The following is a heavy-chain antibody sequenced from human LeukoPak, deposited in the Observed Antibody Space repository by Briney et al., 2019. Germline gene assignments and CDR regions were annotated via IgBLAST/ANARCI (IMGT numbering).Heavy chain of an antibody. CDR1: GGSISSSSYY. CDR3: ARDRGVPRPYYFDQ. J-gene: IGHJ4*02. D-gene: IGHD3-10*01. CDR2: IHYNGST. V-gene: IGHV4-39*07. Sequence: SETLSLTCTVSGGSISSSSYYWGCIRQPPGKGLVWIGSIHYNGSTCYNPSLESRVIMSVDTSKNQFSLNLTSVTAADAAMYYCARDRGVPRPYYFDQWGQGTLVTVSS.